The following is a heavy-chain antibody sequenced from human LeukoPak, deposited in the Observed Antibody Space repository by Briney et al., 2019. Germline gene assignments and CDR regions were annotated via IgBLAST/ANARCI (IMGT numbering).Heavy chain of an antibody. CDR3: ARGGYYDSSGYYPTFDY. CDR2: ISSSGSTI. Sequence: PGGSLRLSCAASGFTFSSYEMNWVRQAPGKGLEWVSYISSSGSTIYYADSVKGRFTISRDNAKNSLYLQMNSLRAEDTAVYYCARGGYYDSSGYYPTFDYWSQGTLVTVSS. J-gene: IGHJ4*02. D-gene: IGHD3-22*01. V-gene: IGHV3-48*03. CDR1: GFTFSSYE.